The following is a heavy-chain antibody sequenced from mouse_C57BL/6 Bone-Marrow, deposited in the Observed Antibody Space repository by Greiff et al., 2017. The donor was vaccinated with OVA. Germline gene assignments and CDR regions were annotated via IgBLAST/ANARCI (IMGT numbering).Heavy chain of an antibody. V-gene: IGHV14-4*01. D-gene: IGHD2-4*01. Sequence: EVQLQQSGAELVRPGASVKLSCTASGFNIKDDYMHWVKQRPEQGLEWIGWIDPENGDTEYASKFQGKATITADTSSNTAYLQLSSLTSEDTAVYYCTTDDDYDGDYWGQGTTLTVSS. CDR3: TTDDDYDGDY. CDR2: IDPENGDT. CDR1: GFNIKDDY. J-gene: IGHJ2*01.